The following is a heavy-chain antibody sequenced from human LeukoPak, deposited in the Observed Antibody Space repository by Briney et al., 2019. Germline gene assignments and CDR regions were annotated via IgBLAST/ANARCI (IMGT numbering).Heavy chain of an antibody. J-gene: IGHJ3*01. V-gene: IGHV4-30-2*01. Sequence: PSETLSLTCAVSGGFINSGGYSWGWIRQPPGRGLEWIGYIYHNENTYYNPSLKSRVIISLDTSKIQFSLNLSSVTAADTAVYYCARLTVTTGAFDVWSQGTMVTVSS. CDR1: GGFINSGGYS. CDR3: ARLTVTTGAFDV. CDR2: IYHNENT. D-gene: IGHD4-17*01.